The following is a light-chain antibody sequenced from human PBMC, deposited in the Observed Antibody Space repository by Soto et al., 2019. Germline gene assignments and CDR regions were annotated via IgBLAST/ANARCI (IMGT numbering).Light chain of an antibody. CDR1: QSINIY. V-gene: IGKV1-5*03. CDR2: KAS. Sequence: DIELTQSPSSLSASVGDRVTITCRASQSINIYLNWYQQKVGETPRLLIYKASTLKSGVPSRFRGSGSGTEFTLTISRLQPDDFSTYYCQHYNSYSEAFGQGTKVDIK. J-gene: IGKJ1*01. CDR3: QHYNSYSEA.